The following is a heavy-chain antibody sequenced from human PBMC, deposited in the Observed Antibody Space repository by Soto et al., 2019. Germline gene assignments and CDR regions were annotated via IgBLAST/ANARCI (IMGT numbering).Heavy chain of an antibody. D-gene: IGHD1-26*01. J-gene: IGHJ6*02. CDR1: GYSVSDYF. CDR2: INPKSAAT. CDR3: ARIKWGHDYYNGMDV. Sequence: QVQLVQSGAEVKKSGASVKVSCKASGYSVSDYFIQWVRQAPGQGLEWVAWINPKSAATNYAKKFQGRVSLTWDTSLSTAYMELTRLRPDDTAVYYCARIKWGHDYYNGMDVWGQGTTVIVSS. V-gene: IGHV1-2*02.